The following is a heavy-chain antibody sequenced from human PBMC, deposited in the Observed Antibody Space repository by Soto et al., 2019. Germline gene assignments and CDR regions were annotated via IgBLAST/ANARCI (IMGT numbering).Heavy chain of an antibody. V-gene: IGHV3-21*01. CDR1: GFTFSSYS. CDR2: ISSSRSYI. D-gene: IGHD3-10*01. J-gene: IGHJ4*02. CDR3: ARWVTYGNFDYFDY. Sequence: GGSLRLSCAASGFTFSSYSMNWVRQAPGKGLEWVSSISSSRSYIYYADSVKGRFTISRDNAKNSLYLQMNSLRAEDTALYYCARWVTYGNFDYFDYWGQGTQVTVSS.